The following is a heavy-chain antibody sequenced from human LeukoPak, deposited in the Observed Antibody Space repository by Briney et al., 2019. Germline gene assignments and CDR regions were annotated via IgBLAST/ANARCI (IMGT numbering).Heavy chain of an antibody. Sequence: ASVKVSCKASGGTFSSYAISWVRQAPGQGLEWMGRIIPILGIANYAQKFQGRVTITADKSTSTAYMELSSLRSEDTAVYYCAREGGDYDFDYWGQGTLVTVSS. CDR1: GGTFSSYA. CDR3: AREGGDYDFDY. V-gene: IGHV1-69*04. J-gene: IGHJ4*02. CDR2: IIPILGIA. D-gene: IGHD4-17*01.